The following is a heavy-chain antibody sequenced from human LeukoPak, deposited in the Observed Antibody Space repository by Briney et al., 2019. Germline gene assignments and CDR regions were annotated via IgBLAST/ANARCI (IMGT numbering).Heavy chain of an antibody. J-gene: IGHJ5*02. CDR3: ARSLTGYCSGGSCYPA. D-gene: IGHD2-15*01. Sequence: SGPTLVNPTQTLTLTCTFSGFSLSTSGVGVGWIRQPPGKALEWLALIYWNDDKRYSPSLKSRLTITKDTSKNQVVLTMTNMDPVDTATYYCARSLTGYCSGGSCYPAWGQGTLVTVSS. V-gene: IGHV2-5*01. CDR2: IYWNDDK. CDR1: GFSLSTSGVG.